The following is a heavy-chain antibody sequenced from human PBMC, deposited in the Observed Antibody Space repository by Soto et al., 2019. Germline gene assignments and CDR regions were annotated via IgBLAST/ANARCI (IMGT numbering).Heavy chain of an antibody. Sequence: QVQMQESGPGLVKASGTLSLTCAVSGASFTTGHWWTWVRQSPGMGLEWIGEIYQSGITNYNPSLSSRLALSTDHCETHVSLKLSSLTAACTALYYCARGLSCSDSPGKDQIYFYYGLDVWGQGTTVTISS. V-gene: IGHV4-4*02. D-gene: IGHD2-15*01. CDR3: ARGLSCSDSPGKDQIYFYYGLDV. J-gene: IGHJ6*02. CDR2: IYQSGIT. CDR1: GASFTTGHW.